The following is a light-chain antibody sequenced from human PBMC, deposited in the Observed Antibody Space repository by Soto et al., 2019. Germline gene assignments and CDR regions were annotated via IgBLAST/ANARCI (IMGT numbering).Light chain of an antibody. Sequence: QSALTQPPSASGSPGQSVTISCTGTSSDVGGHDFVSWYQQHPGKAPKLMIYEVSERPSGVPDRFSGSKSGNTASLTVSALQAEDEADYYCSSYAGSNNVVFGGGTKLTVL. CDR1: SSDVGGHDF. CDR3: SSYAGSNNVV. CDR2: EVS. J-gene: IGLJ2*01. V-gene: IGLV2-8*01.